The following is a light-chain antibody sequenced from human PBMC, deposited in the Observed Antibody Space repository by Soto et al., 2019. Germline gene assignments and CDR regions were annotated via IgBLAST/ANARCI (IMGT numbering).Light chain of an antibody. V-gene: IGLV2-14*01. CDR1: SSDVGGYNY. CDR3: SSYTISSTV. CDR2: DVS. J-gene: IGLJ1*01. Sequence: QSVLTQPASVSGSPGQSITISCTGTSSDVGGYNYVAWYQQHPGKAPKLMIYDVSNRPSGVSNRFSGSKSGNTASLTISGLQAEDEADYYCSSYTISSTVFGAGNKVTVL.